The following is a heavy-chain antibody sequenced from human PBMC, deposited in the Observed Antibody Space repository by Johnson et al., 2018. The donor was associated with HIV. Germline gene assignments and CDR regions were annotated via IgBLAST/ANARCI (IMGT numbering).Heavy chain of an antibody. Sequence: VQLVESGGGVVQPGGSLRLSCAASGFTVSSNYMSWVRQASGKGLEWVGRIRSKANSYATAYAASVKGRFTISRDDSKNTAYLQMNSLKTEDTAVYYCTRQADIWGQGTMVTVSS. V-gene: IGHV3-73*01. CDR3: TRQADI. J-gene: IGHJ3*02. CDR2: IRSKANSYAT. CDR1: GFTVSSNY.